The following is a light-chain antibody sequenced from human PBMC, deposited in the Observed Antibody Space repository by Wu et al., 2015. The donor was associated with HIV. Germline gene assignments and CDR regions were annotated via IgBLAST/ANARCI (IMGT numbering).Light chain of an antibody. CDR3: QQSYSNIRT. J-gene: IGKJ1*01. Sequence: DIQLTQSPSSLSASVGDRVTITCRASQSINSFLNWYQQKPGQAPKLLISAASNLHSGVPSRFGGSGSGTDFTLTISSLEPEDFAAYYCQQSYSNIRTFGQGTKVEV. CDR1: QSINSF. V-gene: IGKV1-39*01. CDR2: AAS.